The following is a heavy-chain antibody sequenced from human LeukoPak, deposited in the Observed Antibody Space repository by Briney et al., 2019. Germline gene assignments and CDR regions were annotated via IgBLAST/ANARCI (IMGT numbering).Heavy chain of an antibody. CDR3: ARGEVLGEYYDILTAQDYFDY. D-gene: IGHD3-9*01. V-gene: IGHV4-34*01. Sequence: PSETLSLTCAVYGGSFSGYYWSWIRQPPGKGLEWIGEINHSGSTNYNPSLKSRVTISVDTSKNQFSLKLSSVTAADTAVYYCARGEVLGEYYDILTAQDYFDYWGQGTLVTVSS. J-gene: IGHJ4*02. CDR1: GGSFSGYY. CDR2: INHSGST.